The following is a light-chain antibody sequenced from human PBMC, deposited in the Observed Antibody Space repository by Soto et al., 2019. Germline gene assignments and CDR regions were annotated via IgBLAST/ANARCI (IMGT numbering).Light chain of an antibody. V-gene: IGKV3-20*01. Sequence: EIVLTQSPGTLSLSPGERATLSCRASQSVSSSYLAWYQQKPGQAPRILIYGESSRSTCIPDRFSGSGSGTDFTITISRLEPEDVAVYYCQHYDSSLSVGGGTKVEIK. CDR3: QHYDSSLS. CDR2: GES. CDR1: QSVSSSY. J-gene: IGKJ4*01.